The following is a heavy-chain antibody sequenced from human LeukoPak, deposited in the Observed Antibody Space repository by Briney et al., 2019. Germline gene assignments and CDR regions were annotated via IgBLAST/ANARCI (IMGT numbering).Heavy chain of an antibody. V-gene: IGHV4-39*07. CDR3: ARGRSSGGSNDY. CDR2: IYYSGST. D-gene: IGHD6-19*01. J-gene: IGHJ4*02. CDR1: GGSVSSSSYY. Sequence: KASETLSLTCTVSGGSVSSSSYYWGWIRQPPGKGLEWIGSIYYSGSTYYNPSLKSRVTISVDTSKNQFSLKLSSVTAADTAVYYCARGRSSGGSNDYWGQGTLVTVSS.